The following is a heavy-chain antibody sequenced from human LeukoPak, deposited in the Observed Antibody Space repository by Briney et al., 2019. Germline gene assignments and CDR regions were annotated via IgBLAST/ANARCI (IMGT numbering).Heavy chain of an antibody. CDR1: AFTSTNHW. CDR3: AAGAGWLIDY. J-gene: IGHJ4*02. Sequence: GRSLRLSCAPSAFTSTNHWTNSVRQPPRKWLEWVAIVKKDGREKIYVGSVRGRFTISRDNAKNTLYLQMNSLRAEDTAVYYCAAGAGWLIDYWGQGTLVTVSS. CDR2: VKKDGREK. V-gene: IGHV3-7*01. D-gene: IGHD6-19*01.